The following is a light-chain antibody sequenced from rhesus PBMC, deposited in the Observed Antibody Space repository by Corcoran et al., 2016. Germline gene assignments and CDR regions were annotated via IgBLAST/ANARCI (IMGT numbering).Light chain of an antibody. CDR3: LQHDNYPLT. J-gene: IGKJ4*01. V-gene: IGKV1-28*03. CDR1: QGISSY. CDR2: DAS. Sequence: DIQMTQSPSSLSASVGDTVTITCRASQGISSYLNWFQQKPGKAPKLLIYDASSLESGVPSRFSGSCSGTDFTLTISHLQPEDVAAYYCLQHDNYPLTFGGGTKVEIK.